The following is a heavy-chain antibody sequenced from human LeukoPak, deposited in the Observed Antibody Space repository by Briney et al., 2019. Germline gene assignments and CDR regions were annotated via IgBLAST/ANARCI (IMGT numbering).Heavy chain of an antibody. CDR2: ISYDGSNK. V-gene: IGHV3-30*14. CDR3: AKGVGDTLFDY. D-gene: IGHD1-26*01. CDR1: GFTFNTYT. Sequence: PGGSLRLSCAASGFTFNTYTIHWVRQAPGKGLEWVSVISYDGSNKYYADSVKGRFTISRDNSKKTLYLQMNSLRAEDTAVYYCAKGVGDTLFDYWGQGTLVTVSS. J-gene: IGHJ4*02.